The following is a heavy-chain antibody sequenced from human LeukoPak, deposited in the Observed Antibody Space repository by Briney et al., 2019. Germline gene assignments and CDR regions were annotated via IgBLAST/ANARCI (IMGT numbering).Heavy chain of an antibody. CDR2: FVVTGNT. D-gene: IGHD6-13*01. Sequence: SETLSRTCAVSGGSISSGGYSWSWIRQPPGKGREGMGYFVVTGNTYYNPSLKSRVTISLDMSKNHFSLKLSSVTAADTAVYYCAGRAAARYYSYYYYMDVWGKGTTVTVSS. J-gene: IGHJ6*03. CDR3: AGRAAARYYSYYYYMDV. CDR1: GGSISSGGYS. V-gene: IGHV4-30-4*07.